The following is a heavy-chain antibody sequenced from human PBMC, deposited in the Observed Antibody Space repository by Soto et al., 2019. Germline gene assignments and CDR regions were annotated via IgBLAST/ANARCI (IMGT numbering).Heavy chain of an antibody. CDR3: ANGYDFLSGQRDYYYGMDV. J-gene: IGHJ6*02. V-gene: IGHV3-23*01. CDR2: ISGSGGST. CDR1: GFTFSSYA. D-gene: IGHD3-3*01. Sequence: EVQLLESGGGLVQPGGSLRLSCAASGFTFSSYAMSWVRQAPGKGLEWVSAISGSGGSTYYADSVKGRFTISRDNSKNTLYLQMNSLRAEDTAGYYCANGYDFLSGQRDYYYGMDVWGQGNTVTVSS.